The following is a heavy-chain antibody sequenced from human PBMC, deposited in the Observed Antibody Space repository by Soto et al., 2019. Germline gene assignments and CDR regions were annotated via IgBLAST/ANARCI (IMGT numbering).Heavy chain of an antibody. CDR3: ARGPASHPSIAARPRKNWFDP. Sequence: PSETLSLTCTVSGGSISSGGYYWSWIRQHPGKGLEWIGYIYYSGSTYYNPSLKSRVTISVDTSKNQFSLKLSSVTAADTAVYYCARGPASHPSIAARPRKNWFDPWGQGTLVTVSS. CDR2: IYYSGST. CDR1: GGSISSGGYY. J-gene: IGHJ5*02. D-gene: IGHD6-6*01. V-gene: IGHV4-31*03.